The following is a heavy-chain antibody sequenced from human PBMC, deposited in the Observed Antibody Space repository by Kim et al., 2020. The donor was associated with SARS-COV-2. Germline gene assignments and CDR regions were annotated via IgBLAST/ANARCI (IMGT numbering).Heavy chain of an antibody. D-gene: IGHD2-8*01. CDR2: IKHDGNEA. CDR3: ARMVSLKVHDVPTCNFDS. J-gene: IGHJ4*02. Sequence: GGSLRLSCEASGFTFRAYWMSWVRQAPGKGLEWVAYIKHDGNEAHYVDSVRGRFTISRDNAKNSVYLQMNSLRVEDTAIYYCARMVSLKVHDVPTCNFDSWDRGIQVSLSS. CDR1: GFTFRAYW. V-gene: IGHV3-7*01.